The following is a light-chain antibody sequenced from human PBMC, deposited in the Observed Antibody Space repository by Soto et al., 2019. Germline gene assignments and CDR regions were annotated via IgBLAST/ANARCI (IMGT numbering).Light chain of an antibody. Sequence: EIVLTQSPGTLSLSPGERATLSCRASQSISSRSLGWYQQKPGQAPRLLIYGASSRASGIPDRFSGSGSGTDFTLTISRLEPEDFAVYSCQQYGSSPHTFGQGTKLEIK. J-gene: IGKJ2*01. V-gene: IGKV3-20*01. CDR3: QQYGSSPHT. CDR2: GAS. CDR1: QSISSRS.